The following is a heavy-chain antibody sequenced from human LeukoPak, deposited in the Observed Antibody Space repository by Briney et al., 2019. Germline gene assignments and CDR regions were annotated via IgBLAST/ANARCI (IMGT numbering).Heavy chain of an antibody. CDR2: ISAYNGNT. J-gene: IGHJ4*02. Sequence: GASVKVSCKASGYTFTSYDVNWVRQATGQGLEWMGWISAYNGNTNYAQKLQGRVTMTTDTSTSTAYMELRSLRSDDTAVYYCARDLYSGYDSTFDYWGQGTLVTVSS. CDR3: ARDLYSGYDSTFDY. D-gene: IGHD5-12*01. CDR1: GYTFTSYD. V-gene: IGHV1-18*01.